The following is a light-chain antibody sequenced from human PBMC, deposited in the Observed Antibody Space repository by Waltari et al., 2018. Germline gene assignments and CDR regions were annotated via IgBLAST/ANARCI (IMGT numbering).Light chain of an antibody. Sequence: DIVMTQSPLSLPVTPGEPASISCRSSQSLLHSNGYNYLDWYLQKPGQSPQVLIYLGSNRASGVPDRFRGGGSGTDFTLKISRVEAEDVGVYYCMQALQTPWTFGQGTKVEIK. CDR2: LGS. V-gene: IGKV2-28*01. CDR3: MQALQTPWT. CDR1: QSLLHSNGYNY. J-gene: IGKJ1*01.